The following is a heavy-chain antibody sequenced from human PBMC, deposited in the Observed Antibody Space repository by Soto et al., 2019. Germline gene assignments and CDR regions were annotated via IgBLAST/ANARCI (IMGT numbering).Heavy chain of an antibody. D-gene: IGHD3-16*02. CDR2: IYYSGST. Sequence: LSLTCTVSGGSISSGGYYWSWIRQHPGKGLEWIGYIYYSGSTYYNPSLKSRVTISVDTSKNQFSLKLSSVTAADTAVYYCARACYDYVWGSYRYYNWFDPWGQGTLVTVSS. V-gene: IGHV4-31*03. CDR1: GGSISSGGYY. J-gene: IGHJ5*02. CDR3: ARACYDYVWGSYRYYNWFDP.